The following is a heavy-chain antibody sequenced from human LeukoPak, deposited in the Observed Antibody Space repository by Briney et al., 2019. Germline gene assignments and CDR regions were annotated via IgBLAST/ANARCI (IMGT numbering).Heavy chain of an antibody. J-gene: IGHJ4*02. CDR3: ARAKYYDTLTGYYDNTEYYFDY. CDR1: GFTFSSYW. D-gene: IGHD3-9*01. V-gene: IGHV3-7*01. Sequence: GGSLRLSCAGSGFTFSSYWMSWVRQAPGKGLEWVANIKQDGSEKYYVDSVKGRFTISRDNAKNSLYLQMNSLRAEDTAVYYCARAKYYDTLTGYYDNTEYYFDYWGQGTLVTVSS. CDR2: IKQDGSEK.